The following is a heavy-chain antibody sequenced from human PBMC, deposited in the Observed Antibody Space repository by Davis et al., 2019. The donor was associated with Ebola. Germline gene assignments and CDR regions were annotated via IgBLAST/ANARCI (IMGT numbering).Heavy chain of an antibody. CDR2: INWNGGST. J-gene: IGHJ4*02. V-gene: IGHV3-20*04. CDR1: GFTFDDYG. D-gene: IGHD5-12*01. CDR3: ARTYSGYEY. Sequence: PGGSLSSCAASGFTFDDYGMSWVRQAPGKGLEWVSGINWNGGSTGYADSVKGRFTISRDNAKNSLYLQMNSLRAEDTALYYCARTYSGYEYWGQGTLVTVSS.